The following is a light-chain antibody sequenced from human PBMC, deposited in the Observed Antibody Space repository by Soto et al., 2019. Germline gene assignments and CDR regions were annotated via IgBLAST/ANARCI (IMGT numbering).Light chain of an antibody. V-gene: IGKV1-6*01. Sequence: AIQMTQFPASLSASVGDRVTITCRASQGIRDELGWYQQKPGKAPNLLIYGASRLERGVPSRFSGSGSGTDFSLTISSLRPEDSATYFCLQDYNYPRTFGQGTKLPIK. CDR2: GAS. CDR3: LQDYNYPRT. CDR1: QGIRDE. J-gene: IGKJ2*01.